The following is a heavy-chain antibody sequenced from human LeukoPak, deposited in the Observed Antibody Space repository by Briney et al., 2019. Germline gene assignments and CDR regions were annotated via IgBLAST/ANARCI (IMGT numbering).Heavy chain of an antibody. J-gene: IGHJ4*02. CDR1: GGSFSGYY. CDR2: INHSGST. Sequence: SETLSLTCAVYGGSFSGYYWSWIRQPPGQGLEWIGEINHSGSTNYNPSLKSRVTISVDTSKNQFSLKLSSVTAADTAVYYCARETDYWGQGTLVTVSS. V-gene: IGHV4-34*01. CDR3: ARETDY.